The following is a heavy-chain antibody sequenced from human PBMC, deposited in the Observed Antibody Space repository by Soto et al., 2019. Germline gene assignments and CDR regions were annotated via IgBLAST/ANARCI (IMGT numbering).Heavy chain of an antibody. Sequence: GGSLRLSCAASGFTFSSYWMSWVRQAPGKGLEWVANIKQDGSEKYYVDSVKGRFTISRDNAKNSLYLQMNSLRAEDTAVYYCARDLFDSSGYTVFDYWGQGTLVTVSS. CDR1: GFTFSSYW. J-gene: IGHJ4*02. D-gene: IGHD3-22*01. CDR2: IKQDGSEK. V-gene: IGHV3-7*04. CDR3: ARDLFDSSGYTVFDY.